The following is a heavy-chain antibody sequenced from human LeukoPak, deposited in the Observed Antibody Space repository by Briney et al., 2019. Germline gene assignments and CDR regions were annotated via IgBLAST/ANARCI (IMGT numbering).Heavy chain of an antibody. CDR3: ARHAARVFSGPYYFGY. CDR2: IYYSGST. CDR1: GGSISSYY. V-gene: IGHV4-59*08. D-gene: IGHD6-13*01. J-gene: IGHJ4*02. Sequence: PSETLSLTCTVSGGSISSYYWSWIRQPPGKGLEWIGYIYYSGSTNYNPSLKSRVTISVDTSKNQFSLKLSSVTAADTAVYYCARHAARVFSGPYYFGYWGQGTLVTVSS.